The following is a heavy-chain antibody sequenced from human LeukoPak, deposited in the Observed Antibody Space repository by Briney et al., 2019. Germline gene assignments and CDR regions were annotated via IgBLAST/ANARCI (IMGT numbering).Heavy chain of an antibody. CDR1: GFTFSSYG. J-gene: IGHJ5*02. Sequence: GGSLRLSCAASGFTFSSYGMHWVRQAPGKGLEWVAVISYDGSNKYYADSVKGRFTNSRDNSKNTLYLQMNSLRAEDTAVYYCAKDLDAYYDFWSGSWFDPWGQGTLVTVSS. D-gene: IGHD3-3*01. CDR2: ISYDGSNK. CDR3: AKDLDAYYDFWSGSWFDP. V-gene: IGHV3-30*18.